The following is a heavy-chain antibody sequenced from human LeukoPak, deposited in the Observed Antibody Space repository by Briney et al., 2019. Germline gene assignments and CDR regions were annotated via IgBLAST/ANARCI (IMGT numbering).Heavy chain of an antibody. CDR3: AGAMGYNLFDY. D-gene: IGHD5-24*01. CDR2: MYSGGNT. Sequence: GGSLRLSCAASGFTITSNYMSWVRQAPGKGLEWVAAMYSGGNTYYADSVRGRFTISRDSSMNTLYLQMISLRGEDTAVYYCAGAMGYNLFDYWGQGALVTVSS. V-gene: IGHV3-66*02. J-gene: IGHJ4*02. CDR1: GFTITSNY.